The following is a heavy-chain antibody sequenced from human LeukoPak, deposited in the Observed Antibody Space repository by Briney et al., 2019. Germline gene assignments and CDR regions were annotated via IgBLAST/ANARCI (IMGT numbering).Heavy chain of an antibody. Sequence: PGGSLRLSCAASGFTFSSYSMNWVRQAPGKGLEWVSTISTDGGSTYYAVSVRGRFTISRDNYKNTLYLQMNSLRAEDTAVYYCAKDSSLREMSPTGDFDYWGQGTLVTVSS. D-gene: IGHD4-17*01. V-gene: IGHV3-23*01. CDR3: AKDSSLREMSPTGDFDY. J-gene: IGHJ4*02. CDR2: ISTDGGST. CDR1: GFTFSSYS.